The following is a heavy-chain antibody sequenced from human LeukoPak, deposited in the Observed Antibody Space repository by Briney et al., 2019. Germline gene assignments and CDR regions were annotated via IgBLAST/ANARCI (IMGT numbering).Heavy chain of an antibody. CDR1: GFIFSNYA. V-gene: IGHV3-7*01. J-gene: IGHJ4*02. D-gene: IGHD7-27*01. CDR3: ARDLNWETY. CDR2: IKTDGSQI. Sequence: GGSLRLSCAASGFIFSNYAISWVRQAPGKGLEWVANIKTDGSQIYYVDSVKGRFTISRDNAKNSLYLQMNSLRAEDTAVYYCARDLNWETYWGQGTLVSVSS.